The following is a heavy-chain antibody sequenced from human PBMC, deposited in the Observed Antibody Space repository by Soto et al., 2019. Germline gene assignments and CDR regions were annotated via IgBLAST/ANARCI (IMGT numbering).Heavy chain of an antibody. CDR2: IYPGDSDT. Sequence: GESLKISCKGSGYSFTSYWIGWVRQMPGKGLEWMGIIYPGDSDTRYSPSFQGQVTISADKSISTAYLQWSSLKASDTAMYYCARPNRAYYYYYVMDVWGQGTTVTVSS. D-gene: IGHD2-8*01. CDR3: ARPNRAYYYYYVMDV. CDR1: GYSFTSYW. J-gene: IGHJ6*02. V-gene: IGHV5-51*01.